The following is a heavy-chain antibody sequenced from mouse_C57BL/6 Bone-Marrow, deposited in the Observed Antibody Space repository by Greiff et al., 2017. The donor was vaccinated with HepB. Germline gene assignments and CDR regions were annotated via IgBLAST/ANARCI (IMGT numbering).Heavy chain of an antibody. Sequence: EVKLMESGPGLVKPSQSLSLTCSVTGYSITSGYYWNWIRQFQGNKLEWMGYISYDGSNNYNPSLKNRISITRDTSKNQFFLKLNSVTTEDTATYYCARAGNYYFDYWGQGTTLTVSS. CDR2: ISYDGSN. CDR3: ARAGNYYFDY. CDR1: GYSITSGYY. V-gene: IGHV3-6*01. J-gene: IGHJ2*01.